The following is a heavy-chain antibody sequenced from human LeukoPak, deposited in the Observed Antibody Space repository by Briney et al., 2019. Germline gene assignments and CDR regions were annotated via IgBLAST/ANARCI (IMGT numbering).Heavy chain of an antibody. D-gene: IGHD6-19*01. V-gene: IGHV3-21*06. CDR2: ISSSSDYI. CDR3: AGAGIAVSGLPFDV. Sequence: EESLRLSCTASEFTFSSYAMNWVRQAPGKGLGWVSSISSSSDYISYADSVKGRFTISRDNAKNSLYLQMNSLRADDTAVYYCAGAGIAVSGLPFDVWGLGTIVTVSS. CDR1: EFTFSSYA. J-gene: IGHJ3*01.